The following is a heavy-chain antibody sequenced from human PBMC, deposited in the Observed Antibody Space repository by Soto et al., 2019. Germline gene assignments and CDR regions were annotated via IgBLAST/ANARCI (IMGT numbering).Heavy chain of an antibody. CDR3: ARCGFGSGSYYSDDAFDI. CDR2: INPSGGST. D-gene: IGHD3-10*01. V-gene: IGHV1-46*03. J-gene: IGHJ3*02. CDR1: GYTFTSYY. Sequence: GASVKVSCKASGYTFTSYYMHWVRQAPGQGLEWMGIINPSGGSTSYAQKFQGRVTMTRDTSTSTVYMELSSLRSEDTAVYYCARCGFGSGSYYSDDAFDIWGQGTMVTVSS.